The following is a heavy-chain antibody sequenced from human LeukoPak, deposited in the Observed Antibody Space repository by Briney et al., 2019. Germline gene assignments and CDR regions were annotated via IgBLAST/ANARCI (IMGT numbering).Heavy chain of an antibody. CDR3: ARDSNYYGMDV. CDR1: GGSISSGGYS. J-gene: IGHJ6*02. CDR2: IYHSGST. V-gene: IGHV4-30-2*01. Sequence: SETLSLTCAVSGGSISSGGYSWSWIRQPPGKGLGWIGYIYHSGSTYYNPSLRSRVTISVDRSKNQFSLKLSSVTAADTAVYYCARDSNYYGMDVWGQGTTVTVSS.